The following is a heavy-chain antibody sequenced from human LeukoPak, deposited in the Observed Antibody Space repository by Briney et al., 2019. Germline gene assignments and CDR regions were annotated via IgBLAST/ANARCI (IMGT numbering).Heavy chain of an antibody. CDR3: ASRDSYNYGKPFDS. D-gene: IGHD5-18*01. Sequence: NPSETLSLTCTVSGYSISSGYYWGWIRQPPGKGLQWIASIDQRGSTYYNPSLKSRVTISVDTSKTPSSLRLTSVTAADTAGYYCASRDSYNYGKPFDSWGQGTPV. CDR2: IDQRGST. V-gene: IGHV4-38-2*02. CDR1: GYSISSGYY. J-gene: IGHJ4*02.